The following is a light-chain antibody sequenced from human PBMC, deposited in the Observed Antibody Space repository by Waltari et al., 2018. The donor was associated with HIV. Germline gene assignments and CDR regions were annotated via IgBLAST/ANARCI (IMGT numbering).Light chain of an antibody. V-gene: IGLV1-36*01. CDR2: YDD. CDR3: STWDDSLSGVV. Sequence: QSVLTQPPSVSEAPGQRVIMSCSGSSSNIGKNDVNWYQRLPGKAPQVVIYYDDLLPSGVSARFSGSNSGTSASLAISGLQSEDEGIYYCSTWDDSLSGVVFGGGTKLTVL. J-gene: IGLJ3*02. CDR1: SSNIGKND.